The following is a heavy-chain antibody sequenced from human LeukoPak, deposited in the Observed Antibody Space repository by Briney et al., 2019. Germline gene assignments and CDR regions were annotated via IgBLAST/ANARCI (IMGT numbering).Heavy chain of an antibody. Sequence: GASVKVSCKASGYTFTSYGISWVRQAPGQGLEWMGWISAYNGNTNYAQKLQGRVTMTTDTSTNTAYMELWSLRSDDTAVYYCARDRVSMTVAVLTPFDPWGQGTLVTVSS. D-gene: IGHD3-22*01. CDR1: GYTFTSYG. CDR2: ISAYNGNT. V-gene: IGHV1-18*01. J-gene: IGHJ5*02. CDR3: ARDRVSMTVAVLTPFDP.